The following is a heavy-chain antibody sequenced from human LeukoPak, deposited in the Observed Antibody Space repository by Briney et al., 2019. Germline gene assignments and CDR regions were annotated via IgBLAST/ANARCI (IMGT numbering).Heavy chain of an antibody. J-gene: IGHJ4*02. CDR1: GGSISSYY. CDR2: IYTSGST. D-gene: IGHD6-13*01. V-gene: IGHV4-4*07. CDR3: ARSGGIAAAGWNFDY. Sequence: SETLSLTCTASGGSISSYYWSWIRQPAGKGLEWIGRIYTSGSTNYNPSLKSRVTMSVDTSKNQFSLKLSSVTATDTAVYYCARSGGIAAAGWNFDYWGQGTLVTVSS.